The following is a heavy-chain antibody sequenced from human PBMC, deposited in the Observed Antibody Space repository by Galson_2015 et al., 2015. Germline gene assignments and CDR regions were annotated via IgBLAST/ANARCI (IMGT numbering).Heavy chain of an antibody. CDR1: GFTFRDYS. D-gene: IGHD3-3*01. Sequence: SLRLSCAASGFTFRDYSMNWVRQAPGKGLEWISYISNGGSTIYYADSVKGRFTISRDNAKNSLYLQMNSPRDEDTAVYYCARDGPGVLRFLDVWDKGTTVTVSS. V-gene: IGHV3-48*02. J-gene: IGHJ6*04. CDR3: ARDGPGVLRFLDV. CDR2: ISNGGSTI.